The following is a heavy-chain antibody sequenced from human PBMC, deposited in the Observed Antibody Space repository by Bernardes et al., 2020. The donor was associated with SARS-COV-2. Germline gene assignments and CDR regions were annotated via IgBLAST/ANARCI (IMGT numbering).Heavy chain of an antibody. Sequence: SETLSLTCTVSGGSISSSSYYWGWIRQPPGKGLEWTGSIYYSGSTYYNPSLKSRVTISVDTSKNQFSLKLSSVTAADTAVYYCARDLWGDRFFDYWGQGTLVTVSS. CDR2: IYYSGST. CDR3: ARDLWGDRFFDY. CDR1: GGSISSSSYY. J-gene: IGHJ4*02. D-gene: IGHD3-16*01. V-gene: IGHV4-39*07.